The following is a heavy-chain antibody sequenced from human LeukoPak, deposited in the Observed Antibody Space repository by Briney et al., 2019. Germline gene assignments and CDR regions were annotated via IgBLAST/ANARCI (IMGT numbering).Heavy chain of an antibody. D-gene: IGHD5-24*01. CDR1: GFTFSDYY. J-gene: IGHJ3*02. V-gene: IGHV3-7*01. CDR3: ARDADLGATIIGAFDI. CDR2: INQDGSEK. Sequence: PGGSLRLSCAASGFTFSDYYMSWIRQAPGKGLEWVANINQDGSEKYYVDSVKGRFTISRDNAKNSLYLQMNSLRAEETAVYYCARDADLGATIIGAFDIWAKGQWSPSLQ.